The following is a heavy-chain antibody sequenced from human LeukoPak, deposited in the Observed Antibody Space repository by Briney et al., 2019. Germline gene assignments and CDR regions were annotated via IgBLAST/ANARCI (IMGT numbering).Heavy chain of an antibody. V-gene: IGHV3-48*01. J-gene: IGHJ4*02. CDR1: GFTFSSYE. Sequence: PGGSLRLSCAASGFTFSSYEMNWVRQAPGKGLEWVSYISSSSSTIYYADSVKGRFTISRDNAKNSLYLQMNSLRAEDTAVYYCARDSNTYYYDSSDFDYWGQGTLVTVSS. D-gene: IGHD3-22*01. CDR3: ARDSNTYYYDSSDFDY. CDR2: ISSSSSTI.